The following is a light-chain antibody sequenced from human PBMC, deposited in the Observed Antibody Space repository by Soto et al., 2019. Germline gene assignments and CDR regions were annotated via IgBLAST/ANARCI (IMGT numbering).Light chain of an antibody. CDR2: EVV. V-gene: IGLV2-8*01. CDR1: TRDVGGYNY. CDR3: SSYRDYNKFV. Sequence: QSVLTQPPSASGSPGQSGTISCTGTTRDVGGYNYVSWYQQHPGQAPKLIIYEVVKRPSGVPDRISGSKSGNTASLTVYGLQIEDESDYYCSSYRDYNKFVFGEGTKLTVL. J-gene: IGLJ2*01.